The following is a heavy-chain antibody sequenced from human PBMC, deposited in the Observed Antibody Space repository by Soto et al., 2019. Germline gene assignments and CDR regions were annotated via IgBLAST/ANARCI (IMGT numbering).Heavy chain of an antibody. J-gene: IGHJ4*02. D-gene: IGHD4-17*01. CDR1: GFTFSSYG. CDR2: ISFDGRNK. V-gene: IGHV3-30*18. Sequence: QVQLVESGGGVVQPGRSLRLSCAASGFTFSSYGMHWVRQAPGKGQEWVAVISFDGRNKYFADSVKGRFTISRDNSKNTLSLQMNSLRAEDTALYYCTKEPDYGAYSYFDSWGQGSLVTVSS. CDR3: TKEPDYGAYSYFDS.